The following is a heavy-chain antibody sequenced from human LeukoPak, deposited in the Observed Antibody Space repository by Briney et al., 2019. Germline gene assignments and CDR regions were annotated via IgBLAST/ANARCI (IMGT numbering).Heavy chain of an antibody. CDR2: INHSGST. CDR1: GGSFSGYY. CDR3: ARRRSVEMDY. Sequence: PSETQSLTCAVYGGSFSGYYWSWIRQPPGKGLEWIGEINHSGSTNYNPSLKSRVTISVDTSKNQFSLKLSSVTAADTAVYYCARRRSVEMDYWGQGTLVTVSS. J-gene: IGHJ4*02. D-gene: IGHD5-24*01. V-gene: IGHV4-34*01.